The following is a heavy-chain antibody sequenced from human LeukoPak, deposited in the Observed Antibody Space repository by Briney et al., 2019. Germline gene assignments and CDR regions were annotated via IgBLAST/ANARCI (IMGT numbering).Heavy chain of an antibody. J-gene: IGHJ4*02. Sequence: GGSLRLSCAASGFTFSSYGMHWVRQAPGKGLEWVAVIWLDGSNKYYADSVKGRFTISRDNSKNTLYLQMNSLRAEDTAVYSCARAGGAIFGVVIYDWGQGTLVTVSS. D-gene: IGHD3-3*01. CDR3: ARAGGAIFGVVIYD. CDR1: GFTFSSYG. CDR2: IWLDGSNK. V-gene: IGHV3-33*01.